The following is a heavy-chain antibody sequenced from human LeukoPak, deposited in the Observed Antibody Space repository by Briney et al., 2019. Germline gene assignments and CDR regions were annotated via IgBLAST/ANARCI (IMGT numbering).Heavy chain of an antibody. V-gene: IGHV1-18*01. Sequence: ASVKVSCKASGYTFTTYGISWVQQAPGQGLEWMGWISAYSGNTNYAQKVQGRVTMTTDTSTSTAYMDLRTLKSDDTAVYYCARGGDYGDYGETGFDHWGQGTLVTVSS. CDR3: ARGGDYGDYGETGFDH. CDR2: ISAYSGNT. D-gene: IGHD4-17*01. CDR1: GYTFTTYG. J-gene: IGHJ4*02.